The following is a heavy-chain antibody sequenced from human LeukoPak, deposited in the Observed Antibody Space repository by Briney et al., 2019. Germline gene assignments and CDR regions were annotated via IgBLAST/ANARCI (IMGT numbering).Heavy chain of an antibody. CDR3: ARDSGGDYYGSGIHY. Sequence: GASVKVSCKASGYTFTSYYMHWVRQAPGQGLEWMGIINPSGGSTSYAQKLQGRDTMTRDTSTSTVYMELSSLRSEDTAVYYCARDSGGDYYGSGIHYWGQGTLVTVSS. V-gene: IGHV1-46*01. D-gene: IGHD3-10*01. CDR2: INPSGGST. CDR1: GYTFTSYY. J-gene: IGHJ4*02.